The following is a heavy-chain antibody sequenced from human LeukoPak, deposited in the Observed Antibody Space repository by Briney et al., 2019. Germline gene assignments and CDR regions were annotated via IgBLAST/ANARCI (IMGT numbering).Heavy chain of an antibody. J-gene: IGHJ4*02. CDR2: ISSSGSTI. CDR1: GFTFSSYS. V-gene: IGHV3-48*04. D-gene: IGHD6-13*01. CDR3: ATSSSGYQGYFDY. Sequence: GGSLRLSCAASGFTFSSYSMNWVRQAPGKGLEWVSYISSSGSTIYYADSVKGRFTISRDNAKNSLYLQMNSLRAEDTAVYYCATSSSGYQGYFDYWGQGTLVTVSS.